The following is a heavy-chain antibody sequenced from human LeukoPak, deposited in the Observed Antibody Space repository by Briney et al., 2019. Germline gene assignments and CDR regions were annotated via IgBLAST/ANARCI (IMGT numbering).Heavy chain of an antibody. V-gene: IGHV3-30-3*01. CDR1: GFTFSSYA. CDR3: ASQIVVVNDY. CDR2: ISYDGSNK. Sequence: GGSLRLSCAASGFTFSSYAMHWVRQAPGKGLEWVAVISYDGSNKYYADSVKGRFTISRDNSKNTLYLQMNSLRAEDTAVYYCASQIVVVNDYWGQGTLVTVSS. J-gene: IGHJ4*02. D-gene: IGHD3-22*01.